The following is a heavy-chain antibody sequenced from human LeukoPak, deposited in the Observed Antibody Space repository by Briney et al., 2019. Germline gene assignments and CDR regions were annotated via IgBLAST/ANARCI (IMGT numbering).Heavy chain of an antibody. Sequence: PGGSLRLSCAASRFTFSSYAMSCVRQAPGKGLEWVSAISGSGGTTYNADSVKGRFTISKDNSKNTLYLQLNSLRAEDTAVYYCAKGAGNFDWSYHDYWGQGTLVTVSS. V-gene: IGHV3-23*01. CDR2: ISGSGGTT. CDR3: AKGAGNFDWSYHDY. D-gene: IGHD3-9*01. J-gene: IGHJ4*02. CDR1: RFTFSSYA.